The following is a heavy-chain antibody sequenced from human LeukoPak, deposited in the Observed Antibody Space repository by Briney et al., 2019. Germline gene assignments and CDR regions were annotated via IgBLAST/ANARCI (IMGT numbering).Heavy chain of an antibody. Sequence: GGSLRLSCAASGFTFTSSWMSWVRQAPGKGLEWVANIKQDGSEKYYVDSVKGRFTISRDNAKNSLYLQMNSLRAEDTAVYYCARDPLSSSSFDLWGQGTLVTVSS. CDR1: GFTFTSSW. J-gene: IGHJ4*02. CDR3: ARDPLSSSSFDL. D-gene: IGHD6-13*01. V-gene: IGHV3-7*01. CDR2: IKQDGSEK.